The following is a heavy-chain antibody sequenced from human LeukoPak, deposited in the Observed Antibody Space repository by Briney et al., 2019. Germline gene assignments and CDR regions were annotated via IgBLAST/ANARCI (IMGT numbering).Heavy chain of an antibody. CDR1: GNSL. D-gene: IGHD2-2*01. Sequence: PGGSLRLSCAASGNSLMHWVRQAPGQGLVWVSHINSDGSWTSYADSVKGRFTISKDNAKNTVYLQMNNLRAEDTAVYYCVSFYETYWGRGTLVTVSS. V-gene: IGHV3-74*01. J-gene: IGHJ4*02. CDR3: VSFYETY. CDR2: INSDGSWT.